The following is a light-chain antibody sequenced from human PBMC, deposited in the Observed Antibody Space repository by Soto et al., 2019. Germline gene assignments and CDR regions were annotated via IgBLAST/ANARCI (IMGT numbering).Light chain of an antibody. CDR2: KAS. CDR3: QQYNSYSRYT. J-gene: IGKJ2*01. CDR1: QSISSW. Sequence: DIQMTQSPSTLSASVGDRVTITCRASQSISSWLAWYQQKPGKAPKLLIYKASSLESGDPSRFSGSGSGTEFTLTISSLQPDDFATYYCQQYNSYSRYTFGQGTKLEIK. V-gene: IGKV1-5*03.